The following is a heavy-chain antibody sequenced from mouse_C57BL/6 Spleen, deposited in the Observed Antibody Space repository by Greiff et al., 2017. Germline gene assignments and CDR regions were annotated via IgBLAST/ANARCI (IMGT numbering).Heavy chain of an antibody. CDR1: GYTFTDYE. CDR2: IDPETGGT. Sequence: VQLQQSGAELVRPGASVTLSCKASGYTFTDYEMHWVKQTPVHGLEWIGAIDPETGGTAYNQKFKGKAILTADKSSSTAYMELRSLTSEGSAVYYCTRGEEGGYGNYGDFDYWGQGTTLTVSS. CDR3: TRGEEGGYGNYGDFDY. J-gene: IGHJ2*01. V-gene: IGHV1-15*01. D-gene: IGHD2-1*01.